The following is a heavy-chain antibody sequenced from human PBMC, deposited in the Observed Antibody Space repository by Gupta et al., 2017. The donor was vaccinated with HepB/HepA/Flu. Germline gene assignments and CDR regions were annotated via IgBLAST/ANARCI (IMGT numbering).Heavy chain of an antibody. D-gene: IGHD6-13*01. CDR1: GFTFGNSA. CDR3: TKPLSRTTAVGNDLAY. V-gene: IGHV3-23*01. CDR2: ISGSGDSI. J-gene: IGHJ4*02. Sequence: EVQLLESGGGLVQPGGSLRLSCAASGFTFGNSAMRWARQAPGKGLEWVSTISGSGDSIYYADSVKGRFTISRDNSMNMLYLQVNSLRAEDTAVYYCTKPLSRTTAVGNDLAYWGQGTLVIVSS.